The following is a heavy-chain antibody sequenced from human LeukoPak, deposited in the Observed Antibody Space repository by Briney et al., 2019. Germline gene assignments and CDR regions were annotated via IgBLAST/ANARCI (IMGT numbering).Heavy chain of an antibody. Sequence: ASVKVSCKASGYTFTSYDINWVRQATGQGLEWMGWMNPNSGNTGYSQKFQGRVTITRDTSASTAYMELSSLRSEDTAVYYCARVKDSGSSWLYWGQGTLVTVSS. D-gene: IGHD6-13*01. J-gene: IGHJ4*02. V-gene: IGHV1-8*01. CDR3: ARVKDSGSSWLY. CDR2: MNPNSGNT. CDR1: GYTFTSYD.